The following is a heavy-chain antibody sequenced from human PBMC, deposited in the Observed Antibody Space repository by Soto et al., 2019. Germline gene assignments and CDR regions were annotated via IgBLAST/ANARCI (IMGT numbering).Heavy chain of an antibody. Sequence: QLQLQESGPGLVKPSETLSLTCTVSGVSISNSSYYWGWIRRPPGKGLEWIGTIYYSGITYYNPSLKSRVTISVDTSKNQFSLKLTSVTAADTAVYYCARHGSNWGQGTXXXXS. J-gene: IGHJ4*02. CDR1: GVSISNSSYY. CDR2: IYYSGIT. CDR3: ARHGSN. V-gene: IGHV4-39*01.